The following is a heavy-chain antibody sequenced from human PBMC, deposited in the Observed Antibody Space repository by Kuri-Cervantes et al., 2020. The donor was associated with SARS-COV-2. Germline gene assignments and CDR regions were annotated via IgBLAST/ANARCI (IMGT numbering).Heavy chain of an antibody. V-gene: IGHV1-2*02. J-gene: IGHJ4*02. Sequence: ASVKVSCKASGGTFSSYAISWARQAPGQGLEWMGWINPNSGGTNYAQKFRGRVTMTRDTSISTAYMELSRLRSDDTAVYYCARVHFYDFWSGYNDYWGQGALVTVSS. CDR3: ARVHFYDFWSGYNDY. D-gene: IGHD3-3*01. CDR1: GGTFSSYA. CDR2: INPNSGGT.